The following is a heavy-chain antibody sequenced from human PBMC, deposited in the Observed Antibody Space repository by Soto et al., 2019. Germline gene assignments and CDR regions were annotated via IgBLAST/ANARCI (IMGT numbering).Heavy chain of an antibody. CDR1: GDSVSSNSAA. J-gene: IGHJ5*02. CDR2: TSYRSKWYN. V-gene: IGHV6-1*01. Sequence: SQTLSLTCDISGDSVSSNSAAWNWIRQSPSRGLEWLGRTSYRSKWYNDYAVSVKSRITINPDTSKNTLYLQMNSLRAEDTAVYFCAKDVSGCGSQKGDLWGQGTLVTVSS. CDR3: AKDVSGCGSQKGDL. D-gene: IGHD2-21*01.